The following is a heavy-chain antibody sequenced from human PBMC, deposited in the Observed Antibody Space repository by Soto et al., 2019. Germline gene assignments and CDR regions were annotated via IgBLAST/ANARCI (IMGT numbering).Heavy chain of an antibody. V-gene: IGHV3-74*01. J-gene: IGHJ3*01. D-gene: IGHD7-27*01. CDR1: GFTFSYYW. Sequence: EVQLVESGGGLVRPGGSLRLSCAASGFTFSYYWMHWVRQAPGKGLVWVSRIHSDGSSTTYADFVKGRFIISRDNARNTVDLQMNSVSLEDTAVYYCARGDPGSFDLWGQGTVVTVSS. CDR3: ARGDPGSFDL. CDR2: IHSDGSST.